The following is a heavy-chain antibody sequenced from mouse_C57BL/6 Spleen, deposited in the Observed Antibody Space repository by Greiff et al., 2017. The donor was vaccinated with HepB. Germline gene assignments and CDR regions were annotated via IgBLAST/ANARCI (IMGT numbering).Heavy chain of an antibody. V-gene: IGHV1-62-2*01. Sequence: QVQLQQSGAELVKPGASVKLSCKASGYTFTEYTIHWVKQRSGQGLEWIGWFYPGSGSIKYNEKFKDKATLTADNSSSTVYMELSRLTSEDSSVYFCARHVLRDGYYVRFDYWGQGTTLTVSS. CDR2: FYPGSGSI. CDR3: ARHVLRDGYYVRFDY. D-gene: IGHD2-3*01. J-gene: IGHJ2*01. CDR1: GYTFTEYT.